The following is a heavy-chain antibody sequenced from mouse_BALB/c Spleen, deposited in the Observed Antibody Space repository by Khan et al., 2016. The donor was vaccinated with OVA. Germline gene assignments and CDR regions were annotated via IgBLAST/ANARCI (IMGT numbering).Heavy chain of an antibody. J-gene: IGHJ3*01. D-gene: IGHD4-1*01. Sequence: QVQLKQSGAELARPGASVKLSCKASGYTFTDYYLNWVKQRTGQGLEWIGDIYPGSGNTYYNERFKGKATLTADKSSSTAYMQLSSLTSEVSAVYFCARAGTGSFAYWGQGTLVTVSA. CDR3: ARAGTGSFAY. V-gene: IGHV1-77*01. CDR2: IYPGSGNT. CDR1: GYTFTDYY.